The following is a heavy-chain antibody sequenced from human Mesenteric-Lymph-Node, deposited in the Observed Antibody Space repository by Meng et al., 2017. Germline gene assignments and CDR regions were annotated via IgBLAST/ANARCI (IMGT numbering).Heavy chain of an antibody. CDR1: GFTFSSYG. CDR3: ARDRRHGDSSGYQALWD. D-gene: IGHD3-22*01. CDR2: IWYDGSNK. Sequence: GESLKISCAASGFTFSSYGMHWVRQAPGKGLEWVAVIWYDGSNKYYADSVKGRFTISRDNSKNTLYLQMNSLRAEDTAVYYCARDRRHGDSSGYQALWDWGQGTLVTVSS. V-gene: IGHV3-33*01. J-gene: IGHJ4*02.